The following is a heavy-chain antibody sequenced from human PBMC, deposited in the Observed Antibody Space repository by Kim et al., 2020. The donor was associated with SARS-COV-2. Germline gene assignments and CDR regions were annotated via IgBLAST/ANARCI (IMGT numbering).Heavy chain of an antibody. CDR2: INHSGST. CDR3: ARGRGGSYWRNS. J-gene: IGHJ4*02. Sequence: SETLSLTCAVYGGSFSGYYWSWIRQPPGKGLEWIGEINHSGSTNYNPSLKSRVTISVDTSKNQFSLKLSSVTAADTAVYYCARGRGGSYWRNSWGQGTLVTVSS. V-gene: IGHV4-34*01. D-gene: IGHD1-26*01. CDR1: GGSFSGYY.